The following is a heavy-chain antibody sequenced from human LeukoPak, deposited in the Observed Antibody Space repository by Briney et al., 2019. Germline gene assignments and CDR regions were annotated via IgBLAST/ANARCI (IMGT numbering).Heavy chain of an antibody. CDR2: IIPIFGTA. CDR3: AREDYYDSSGSSYYYYYGMDV. D-gene: IGHD3-22*01. V-gene: IGHV1-69*13. CDR1: GGTFTSYA. J-gene: IGHJ6*02. Sequence: SVTASCTASGGTFTSYAISWVRQAPGQGLEWMGGIIPIFGTANYAQKFQGRVTITADESTSTAYMELSSLRSEDTAVYYCAREDYYDSSGSSYYYYYGMDVWGQGTTVTVSS.